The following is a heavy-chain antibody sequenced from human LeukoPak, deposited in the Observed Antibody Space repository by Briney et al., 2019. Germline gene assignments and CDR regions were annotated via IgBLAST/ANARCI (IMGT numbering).Heavy chain of an antibody. J-gene: IGHJ4*02. D-gene: IGHD5-18*01. Sequence: QPGGSLRLSCAVSGFPVSSNFMSWVRQAPGKGLQSVSIMFSGGSTDYADSVRGRFSISRDSSQNTVSLQMNSLRAEDTAVYYRTKGTIWLPFDYWGQGTLVTVSS. CDR2: MFSGGST. CDR3: TKGTIWLPFDY. CDR1: GFPVSSNF. V-gene: IGHV3-53*01.